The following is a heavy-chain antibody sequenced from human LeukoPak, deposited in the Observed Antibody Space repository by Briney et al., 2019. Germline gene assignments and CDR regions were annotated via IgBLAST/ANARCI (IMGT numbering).Heavy chain of an antibody. J-gene: IGHJ5*02. V-gene: IGHV4-39*01. Sequence: SETLSLTCTVSGDPLSSGSYYWGWIRQPPGKGLDWLSSIYYSGSTSYNPSLKSRVTISVDTSKNQFSLKLSSVTAADTAVYYCARNMTLRDDSSGYTHQWFDPWGQGTLVTVSS. CDR2: IYYSGST. CDR3: ARNMTLRDDSSGYTHQWFDP. D-gene: IGHD3-22*01. CDR1: GDPLSSGSYY.